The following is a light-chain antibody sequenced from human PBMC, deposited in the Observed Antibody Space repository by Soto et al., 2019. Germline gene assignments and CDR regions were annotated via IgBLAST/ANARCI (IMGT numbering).Light chain of an antibody. CDR1: SSNIGAGYD. Sequence: QPVLTQPPSVSGAPGQRVTISCTGSSSNIGAGYDVHWYQQVPGTAPKLLIYGNINRPSGVPDRFSGSKSGTSASLAITGLQAEDEADYYCQSYDSSLSASVFGGGTKLTVL. V-gene: IGLV1-40*01. J-gene: IGLJ2*01. CDR3: QSYDSSLSASV. CDR2: GNI.